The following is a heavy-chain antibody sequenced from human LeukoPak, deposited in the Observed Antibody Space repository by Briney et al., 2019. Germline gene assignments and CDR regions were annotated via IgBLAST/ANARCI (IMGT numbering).Heavy chain of an antibody. CDR1: GFTFSSYA. J-gene: IGHJ4*02. D-gene: IGHD3-10*01. CDR2: ISFSGHTI. CDR3: ANDHFGSGSWDY. Sequence: GGSLRLSCAASGFTFSSYAMSWVRQAPGKGLEWVSFISFSGHTIYTADSVKGRFTISRDNSKNTLYLQLNNLRPEDTAVYYCANDHFGSGSWDYWGQGTLVTVSS. V-gene: IGHV3-23*01.